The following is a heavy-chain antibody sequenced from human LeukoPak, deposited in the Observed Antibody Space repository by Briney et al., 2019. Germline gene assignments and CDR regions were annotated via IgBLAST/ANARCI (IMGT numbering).Heavy chain of an antibody. CDR3: AKDRMYYDFWSGYSVDAFDI. Sequence: GGSLRLSCAASGFTFSSYGMHWVRQAPDKGLEWVAFIRYDGSNKYYADSVKGRFTISRDNSKNTLYLQMNSLRAEDTAVYYCAKDRMYYDFWSGYSVDAFDIWGQGTMVTVSS. CDR2: IRYDGSNK. V-gene: IGHV3-30*02. CDR1: GFTFSSYG. J-gene: IGHJ3*02. D-gene: IGHD3-3*01.